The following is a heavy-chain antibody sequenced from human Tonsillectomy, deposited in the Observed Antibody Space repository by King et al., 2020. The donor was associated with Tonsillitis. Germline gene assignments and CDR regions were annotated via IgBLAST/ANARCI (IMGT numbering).Heavy chain of an antibody. CDR3: ARPIMGLSFGPEDHYYGMDV. Sequence: VQLVESGGGVVQPGRSLRLSCAASGFTFNSHSMDWVRQAPGKGREWVAIISFDGGNKYYADSLKGRFTISRDNSKNTLYLQMNSLRTEDKAVYYCARPIMGLSFGPEDHYYGMDVWGQGTTVTVSS. CDR1: GFTFNSHS. CDR2: ISFDGGNK. D-gene: IGHD3-16*01. V-gene: IGHV3-30-3*01. J-gene: IGHJ6*02.